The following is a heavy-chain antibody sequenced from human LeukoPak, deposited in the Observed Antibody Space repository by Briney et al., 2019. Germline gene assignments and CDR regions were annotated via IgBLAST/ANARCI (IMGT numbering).Heavy chain of an antibody. CDR3: ARASYYNIMRPDY. J-gene: IGHJ4*02. CDR2: ICSSSSTI. V-gene: IGHV3-48*02. CDR1: GFLFSNSW. Sequence: GGSLRLSCADSGFLFSNSWTAWVRQPPGRGLEWVSYICSSSSTIYYADSVKGRFTISRDNAKNSLYLQMNSLRDEDTAVYYCARASYYNIMRPDYWGQGTLVTVSS. D-gene: IGHD3-9*01.